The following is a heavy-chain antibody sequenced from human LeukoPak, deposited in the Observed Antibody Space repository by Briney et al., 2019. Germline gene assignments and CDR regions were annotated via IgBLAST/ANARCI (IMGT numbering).Heavy chain of an antibody. D-gene: IGHD5-24*01. V-gene: IGHV4-34*01. CDR3: ARRRDGYNFGSFYFDY. CDR1: GGSFSGYY. CDR2: INHSGST. Sequence: PSETLSLTCAVYGGSFSGYYWSWIRQPPGKGLEWIGEINHSGSTNYNPSLKSRVTISVDTSKNQFSLKLSSVTAADTAVYYCARRRDGYNFGSFYFDYWGQGILVTVSS. J-gene: IGHJ4*02.